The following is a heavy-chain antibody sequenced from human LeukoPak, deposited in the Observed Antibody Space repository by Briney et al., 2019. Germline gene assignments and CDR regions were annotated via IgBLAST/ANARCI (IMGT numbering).Heavy chain of an antibody. CDR2: ISGSGGRT. J-gene: IGHJ4*02. D-gene: IGHD6-13*01. CDR1: GFTFSSYA. V-gene: IGHV3-23*01. Sequence: GRSLRLSSAASGFTFSSYAMTWVRQIPGKGLEWISGISGSGGRTHYADSVKGRFTISRDNSKNTLYLQMISLRTEDTAVYYCAKDPRRYSRTGGYFDYWGQGTLVTVSS. CDR3: AKDPRRYSRTGGYFDY.